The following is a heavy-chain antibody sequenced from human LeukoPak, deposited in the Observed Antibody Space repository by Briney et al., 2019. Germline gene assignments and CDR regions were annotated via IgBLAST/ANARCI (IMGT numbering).Heavy chain of an antibody. D-gene: IGHD6-19*01. CDR2: ISWNSGSI. J-gene: IGHJ6*03. Sequence: PGRSLRLSCAASGFTFDDYAMHWVRQAPGKGLEWVSGISWNSGSIGYADSVKGRFTISRDNAKNSLYLQMNSLRAEDTALYYCVAVADYYYMDVWGKGTPVTISS. V-gene: IGHV3-9*01. CDR1: GFTFDDYA. CDR3: VAVADYYYMDV.